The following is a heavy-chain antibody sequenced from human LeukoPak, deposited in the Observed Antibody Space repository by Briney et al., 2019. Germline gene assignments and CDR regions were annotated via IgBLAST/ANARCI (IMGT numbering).Heavy chain of an antibody. Sequence: SETLSLTCTVSGGSISGTYYWSWIRQPPGKGLEWIGYIYYTGTTDSNPSLKSRVTISLDTSKNQFSLNLSSVTAADTAVYYCARRWVYDKRAFDAWDQGTMVTVSS. J-gene: IGHJ3*01. CDR2: IYYTGTT. V-gene: IGHV4-59*08. CDR3: ARRWVYDKRAFDA. D-gene: IGHD3-16*01. CDR1: GGSISGTYY.